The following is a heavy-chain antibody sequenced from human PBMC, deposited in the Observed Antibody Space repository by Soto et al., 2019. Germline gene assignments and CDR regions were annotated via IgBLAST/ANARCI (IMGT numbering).Heavy chain of an antibody. D-gene: IGHD2-15*01. CDR3: AERGGIVSYDFDC. CDR1: GFTFSKYA. V-gene: IGHV3-23*01. Sequence: GRSLRLSCAASGFTFSKYAMSWVRQAPGKGLEWVSSISGSGFGTHYADSVKGRFTISRDHSKNTLYLPLSSMRAEDKALYYCAERGGIVSYDFDCWGQGSLVPVSA. CDR2: ISGSGFGT. J-gene: IGHJ4*02.